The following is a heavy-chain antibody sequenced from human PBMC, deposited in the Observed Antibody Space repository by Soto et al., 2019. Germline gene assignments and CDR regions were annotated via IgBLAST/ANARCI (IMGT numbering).Heavy chain of an antibody. D-gene: IGHD2-15*01. V-gene: IGHV1-69*02. Sequence: QVQLVQSGAEVKKPGSSVKVSCKASGGTFSSYTISWVRQAPGQGLEWMGRIIPILGIANYAQKFQGRVTITADKSTSTAYMELSRLRSEDTAVYYCARGYCSGGSCPGWFDPWGQGTLVTVSS. J-gene: IGHJ5*02. CDR3: ARGYCSGGSCPGWFDP. CDR1: GGTFSSYT. CDR2: IIPILGIA.